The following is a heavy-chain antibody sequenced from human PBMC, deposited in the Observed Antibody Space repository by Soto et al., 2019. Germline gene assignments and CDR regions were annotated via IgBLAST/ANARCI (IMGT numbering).Heavy chain of an antibody. J-gene: IGHJ4*02. Sequence: SETLSLTCTVSGGSISSYYWSWIRQPPGKGLEWIGYIYYSGSTNYNPSLKSRVTISVDTSKNQFSLKLSSVTAADTALYYCARDGGCFDYWGQGTLVTVSS. V-gene: IGHV4-59*01. CDR3: ARDGGCFDY. CDR2: IYYSGST. CDR1: GGSISSYY. D-gene: IGHD3-16*01.